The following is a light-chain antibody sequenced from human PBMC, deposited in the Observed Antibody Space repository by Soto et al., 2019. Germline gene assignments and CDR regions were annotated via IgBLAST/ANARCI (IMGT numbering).Light chain of an antibody. CDR3: QQYGRSSLT. CDR1: QSVSSTY. Sequence: EIVLTQSPGTLSLSPGERATLSCRASQSVSSTYLAWYQQKPGQAPRLLIYGASSRASGIPDRFSGSGSGTDFTLTISRLDPEGFAVYYCQQYGRSSLTFGPGTKVDIK. J-gene: IGKJ3*01. CDR2: GAS. V-gene: IGKV3-20*01.